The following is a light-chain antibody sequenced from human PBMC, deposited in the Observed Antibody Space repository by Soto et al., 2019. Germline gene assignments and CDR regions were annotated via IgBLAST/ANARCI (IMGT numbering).Light chain of an antibody. J-gene: IGKJ1*01. Sequence: DIQMTQSPSTLSAAVGDRVTIACRASQSISNWLAWYQQKPGKAPKLLIYQASNLETGVPSRFSGSGSGTEFTLTISNLQPDDFATYSCQQYNKTFGQRTKVEFK. V-gene: IGKV1-5*03. CDR2: QAS. CDR1: QSISNW. CDR3: QQYNKT.